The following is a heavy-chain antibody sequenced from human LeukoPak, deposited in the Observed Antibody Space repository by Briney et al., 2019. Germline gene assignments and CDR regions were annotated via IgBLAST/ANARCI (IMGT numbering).Heavy chain of an antibody. D-gene: IGHD3-10*02. CDR2: ISSSGSTI. CDR3: ARDRYYVPDY. Sequence: GGSLRLSCAASGFIFTNYEINWVRQAPGKGLEWVSYISSSGSTIYYADSVKGRFTISRDNAKNTLYLQMNSLRAEDTAVYYCARDRYYVPDYWGQGTLVTVSS. J-gene: IGHJ4*02. CDR1: GFIFTNYE. V-gene: IGHV3-48*03.